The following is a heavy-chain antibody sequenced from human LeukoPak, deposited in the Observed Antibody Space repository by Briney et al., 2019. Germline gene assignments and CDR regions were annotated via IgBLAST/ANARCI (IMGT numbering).Heavy chain of an antibody. CDR1: GYTFSDYY. CDR3: ARGGGSSGYPDY. J-gene: IGHJ4*02. Sequence: ASVKVSCKASGYTFSDYYMHWVRQAPGQGLEWMGWINPNGDGTNFAQEFQGRVTMTRDISKVYMELRRLRSDDTAVYFCARGGGSSGYPDYWGQGALVTVSS. CDR2: INPNGDGT. D-gene: IGHD6-19*01. V-gene: IGHV1-2*02.